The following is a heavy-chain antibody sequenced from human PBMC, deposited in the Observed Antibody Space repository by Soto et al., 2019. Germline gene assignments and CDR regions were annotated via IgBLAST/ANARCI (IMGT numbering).Heavy chain of an antibody. D-gene: IGHD2-8*01. V-gene: IGHV4-30-4*01. CDR1: GDSISSDNYF. CDR3: AREVNVVALSDAFDI. Sequence: QVQLQESGPGLVKPSQTLSLICTVSGDSISSDNYFWSWIRQPPGQGLEWIGYISNRGTPYYNPSLKSRVTISLDTSKNRFSLDMYSVPAADTAVYYCAREVNVVALSDAFDIWGQGTMVTVSS. J-gene: IGHJ3*02. CDR2: ISNRGTP.